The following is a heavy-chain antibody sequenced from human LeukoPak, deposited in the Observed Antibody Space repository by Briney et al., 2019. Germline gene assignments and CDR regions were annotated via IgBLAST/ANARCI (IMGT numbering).Heavy chain of an antibody. D-gene: IGHD3-22*01. Sequence: GGSLRLSCAASGFTFSSYSMSWVRQAPGKGLEWVSYISSSSSYIYYADSVKGRFTISRDNAKNSLYLQMNNLRAEDTAVYYCARDLNYYDSSQGYWGQGTLVTVSS. J-gene: IGHJ4*02. CDR3: ARDLNYYDSSQGY. V-gene: IGHV3-21*05. CDR2: ISSSSSYI. CDR1: GFTFSSYS.